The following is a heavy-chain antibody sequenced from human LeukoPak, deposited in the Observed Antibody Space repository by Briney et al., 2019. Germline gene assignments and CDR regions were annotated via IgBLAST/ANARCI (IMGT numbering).Heavy chain of an antibody. V-gene: IGHV3-7*01. Sequence: GGSLRLSCAASGFTFSSYWMSWVRQAPGKGLEWVANIKLDGSEKYYVDSVKGRFTISRDNAKNSLYLQMNSLRAEDTAVYYCARDRIAWGSGGLDWFDPWGQGTLVTVSS. D-gene: IGHD3-10*01. CDR2: IKLDGSEK. J-gene: IGHJ5*02. CDR3: ARDRIAWGSGGLDWFDP. CDR1: GFTFSSYW.